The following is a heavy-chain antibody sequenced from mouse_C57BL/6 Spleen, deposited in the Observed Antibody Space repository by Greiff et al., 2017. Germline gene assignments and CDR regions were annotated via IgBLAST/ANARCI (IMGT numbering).Heavy chain of an antibody. Sequence: VQLQQPGTELVKPGASVKLSCKASGYTFTSYWMHWVKQRPGQGLEWIGNINPSNGGTNYNEKFKSKDTLTVDKSSSTAYMQLSSLTSEDSAVYYCARGYSYYYGSSDGYYYAMDYWGQGTSVTVSS. CDR2: INPSNGGT. D-gene: IGHD1-1*01. J-gene: IGHJ4*01. CDR1: GYTFTSYW. CDR3: ARGYSYYYGSSDGYYYAMDY. V-gene: IGHV1-53*01.